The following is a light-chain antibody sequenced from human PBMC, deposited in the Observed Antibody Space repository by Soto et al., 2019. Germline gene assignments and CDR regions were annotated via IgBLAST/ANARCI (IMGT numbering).Light chain of an antibody. J-gene: IGKJ2*01. CDR1: QSVNSNS. Sequence: EILLTQSPATLSLYPGERATLSCRASQSVNSNSLAWYQQKPGQAPRLLIYGASSRATGISDRFSGSGSGADFTLTISRLEPEDFAVYYCQQYDTSPQVMYTFGQWTKLEIK. V-gene: IGKV3-20*01. CDR3: QQYDTSPQVMYT. CDR2: GAS.